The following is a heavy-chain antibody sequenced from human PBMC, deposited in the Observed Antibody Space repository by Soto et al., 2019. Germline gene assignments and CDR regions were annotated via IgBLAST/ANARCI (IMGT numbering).Heavy chain of an antibody. CDR3: ARTAAGTRENWFDP. Sequence: PSETLSLTCAVCGYSISSGYYWGWIRQPPGKGLEWIGSIYHSGSTYYNPSLKSRVTISVDTSKNQFSLKLSSVTAADTAVYYCARTAAGTRENWFDPWGQGTLVTVSS. CDR1: GYSISSGYY. J-gene: IGHJ5*02. CDR2: IYHSGST. V-gene: IGHV4-38-2*01. D-gene: IGHD6-13*01.